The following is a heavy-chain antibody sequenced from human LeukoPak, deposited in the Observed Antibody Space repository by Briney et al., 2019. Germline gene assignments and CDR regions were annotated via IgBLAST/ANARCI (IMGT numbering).Heavy chain of an antibody. CDR1: GGSISSGGYY. J-gene: IGHJ5*02. CDR2: IYYSGST. CDR3: ARGGAIFGVVSRLDP. D-gene: IGHD3-3*01. Sequence: PSETLSLTCTVSGGSISSGGYYWSWIRQHPGKGLEWIGDIYYSGSTYYNPSLKSRVTISVDTSKNQFSLKLSSVTAADTAVYYCARGGAIFGVVSRLDPWGQGTLVTVSS. V-gene: IGHV4-31*03.